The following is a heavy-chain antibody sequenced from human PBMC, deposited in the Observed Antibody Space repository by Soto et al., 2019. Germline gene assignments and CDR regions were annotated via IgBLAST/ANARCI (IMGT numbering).Heavy chain of an antibody. CDR3: ARQLSHICDS. V-gene: IGHV5-51*01. CDR2: IKPGTSDI. Sequence: SGESLKISCNGVGYKFGSAWIGWVRQMPGKGLEWMGIIKPGTSDIRYSPSCRGHVTISADEAVSTAYLQWSSLKASDTAMYYCARQLSHICDSWGQGTLVTVSS. CDR1: GYKFGSAW. D-gene: IGHD3-3*02. J-gene: IGHJ4*02.